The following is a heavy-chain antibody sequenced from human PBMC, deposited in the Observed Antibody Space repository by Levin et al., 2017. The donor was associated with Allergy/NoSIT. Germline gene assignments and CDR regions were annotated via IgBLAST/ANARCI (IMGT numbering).Heavy chain of an antibody. V-gene: IGHV1-46*01. J-gene: IGHJ6*02. CDR3: ARETVAGYYGMDG. Sequence: GESLKISCKASGYTFSSYYMHWVRQAPGQGLEWMGVINPSGGSTSYAQKFQGRVTMTRDTSTSTVYMELSSLRSEDTAVYYCARETVAGYYGMDGWGQGTTVTVSS. CDR2: INPSGGST. CDR1: GYTFSSYY. D-gene: IGHD6-19*01.